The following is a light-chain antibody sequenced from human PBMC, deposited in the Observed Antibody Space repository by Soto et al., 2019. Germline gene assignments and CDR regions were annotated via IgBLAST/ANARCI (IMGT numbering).Light chain of an antibody. V-gene: IGLV1-51*02. J-gene: IGLJ2*01. CDR1: SSNIGNNY. CDR3: GTWDSSLSARV. Sequence: QSVLTQPPSVSAAPGQKVTISCSGSSSNIGNNYVSWYQQLPGTAPKLLIYENNKRPSGIPDRFSGSKSGTSATLGITGHQTGDEADYYCGTWDSSLSARVFGGGTKVTVL. CDR2: ENN.